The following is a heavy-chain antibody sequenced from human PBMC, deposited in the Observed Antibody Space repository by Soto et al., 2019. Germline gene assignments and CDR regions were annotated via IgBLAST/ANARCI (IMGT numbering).Heavy chain of an antibody. J-gene: IGHJ5*02. CDR2: IYPGDSDT. V-gene: IGHV5-51*01. Sequence: PGESLKISCKGSGYSFTSYWIGWVRQMPGKGLEWMGIIYPGDSDTRYSPSFQGQVTISADKSISTAYLQWSSLKASDTAMYYCARQEGYYDYIWGSYRLNWFDPWGQGTLVTVSS. CDR1: GYSFTSYW. CDR3: ARQEGYYDYIWGSYRLNWFDP. D-gene: IGHD3-16*02.